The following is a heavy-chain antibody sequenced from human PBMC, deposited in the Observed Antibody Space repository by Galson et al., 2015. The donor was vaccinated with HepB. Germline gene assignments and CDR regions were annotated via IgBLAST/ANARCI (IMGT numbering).Heavy chain of an antibody. Sequence: SLRLSCAASGFTFSSYGMHWVRQAPGKGLEWVAVISYDGSNKYYADSVKGRFTISRDNSKNTLYLQMNSLRAEDTAVYYCAKDFSSGRLPDWFDPWGQGTLVTVSS. CDR3: AKDFSSGRLPDWFDP. D-gene: IGHD6-19*01. CDR1: GFTFSSYG. J-gene: IGHJ5*02. CDR2: ISYDGSNK. V-gene: IGHV3-30*18.